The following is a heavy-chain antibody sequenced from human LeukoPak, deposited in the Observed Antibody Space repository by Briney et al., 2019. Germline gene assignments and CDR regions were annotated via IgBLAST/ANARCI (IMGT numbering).Heavy chain of an antibody. J-gene: IGHJ3*02. CDR1: GGSFSGYY. Sequence: SETLSLTCAVYGGSFSGYYWSWIRLPPGKGLEWIGEINHSGSTNYNPSLKSRVTISVDTSKNQFSLKLSSVTAADTAVYYCARGTPGVITTDAFDIWGQGTMDTVSS. CDR2: INHSGST. V-gene: IGHV4-34*01. D-gene: IGHD3-22*01. CDR3: ARGTPGVITTDAFDI.